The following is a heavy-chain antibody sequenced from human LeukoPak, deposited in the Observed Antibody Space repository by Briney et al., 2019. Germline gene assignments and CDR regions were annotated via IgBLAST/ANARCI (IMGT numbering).Heavy chain of an antibody. Sequence: PGGSLRLSCAASGFTFSNAWMSWVRQAPGKGLEWVGRIKSKTDGGTTDYAAPVKGRFTISRDDSKNTLYLQMNSLKTEDTAVYYCTTSLYSGYDWGSDYWGQGTLVTVSS. CDR3: TTSLYSGYDWGSDY. CDR2: IKSKTDGGTT. CDR1: GFTFSNAW. D-gene: IGHD5-12*01. V-gene: IGHV3-15*01. J-gene: IGHJ4*02.